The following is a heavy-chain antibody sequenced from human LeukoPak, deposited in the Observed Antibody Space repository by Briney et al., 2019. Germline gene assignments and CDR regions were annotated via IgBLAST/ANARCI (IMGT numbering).Heavy chain of an antibody. Sequence: GGSLRLSCAASGFNFGNYAMHWVRQAPGKGLEWVSLIPSGVFYEYYADSVKGRFTISRDDSGNTLYLQLNSLRPEDTAVYYCARDSTYYYESGSSGPHYFDNWGQGTLVTVSS. J-gene: IGHJ4*02. CDR2: IPSGVFYE. D-gene: IGHD3-10*01. CDR1: GFNFGNYA. CDR3: ARDSTYYYESGSSGPHYFDN. V-gene: IGHV3-30-3*01.